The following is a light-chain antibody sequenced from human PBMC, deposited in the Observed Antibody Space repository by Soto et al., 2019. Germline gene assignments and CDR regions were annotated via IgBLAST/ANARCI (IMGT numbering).Light chain of an antibody. J-gene: IGKJ1*01. CDR1: QSVSSY. Sequence: EIVLTQSPATLSLSPGERATLSWGASQSVSSYLAWYQQKTGQAPRLLIYDASNRATGIPARFSGSGSGTDFNLTISSLETEDFAVYYCQQRSNWPRTFGQGTKVDIK. V-gene: IGKV3-11*01. CDR3: QQRSNWPRT. CDR2: DAS.